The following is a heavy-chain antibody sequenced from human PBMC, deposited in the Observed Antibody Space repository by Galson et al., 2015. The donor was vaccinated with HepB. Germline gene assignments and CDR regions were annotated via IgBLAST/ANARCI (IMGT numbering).Heavy chain of an antibody. V-gene: IGHV3-48*02. Sequence: SLRLSCAASGFTFSSYSMNWVRQAPGKGLEWVSYISSSSSTIYYADSVKGRFTISRDNAKNSLYLQMNSLRDEDTAVYYCARDRHYGSGNYYYYYGMDVWGQGTTVTVSS. CDR3: ARDRHYGSGNYYYYYGMDV. CDR2: ISSSSSTI. CDR1: GFTFSSYS. J-gene: IGHJ6*02. D-gene: IGHD3-10*01.